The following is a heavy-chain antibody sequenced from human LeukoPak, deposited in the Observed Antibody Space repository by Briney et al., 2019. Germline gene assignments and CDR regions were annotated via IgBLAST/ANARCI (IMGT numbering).Heavy chain of an antibody. D-gene: IGHD2-2*01. CDR2: ISSSSSYI. J-gene: IGHJ3*02. V-gene: IGHV3-21*01. CDR3: ARGPVVPAAIGAFDI. Sequence: AGGSLRLSCAASGFTFSSYSMNWVRQAPGKGLEWVSSISSSSSYIYYADSVKGRFTISRDNAKNSLYLQMNSLRAEDTAVCYCARGPVVPAAIGAFDIWGQGTMVTVSS. CDR1: GFTFSSYS.